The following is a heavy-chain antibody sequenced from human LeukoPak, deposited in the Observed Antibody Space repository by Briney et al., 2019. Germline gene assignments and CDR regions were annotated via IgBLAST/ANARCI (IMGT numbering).Heavy chain of an antibody. D-gene: IGHD3-10*01. Sequence: GGSLRPSCAASGFTFSSYAMSWVRPAPGKGLEWVSAISGSGGSTYYADSVKGRFTISRDNSKNTLYLQMNSLRAEDTAVYYCAKDDNYYGSGSYQDYWGQGTLVTVSS. CDR2: ISGSGGST. J-gene: IGHJ4*02. CDR1: GFTFSSYA. V-gene: IGHV3-23*01. CDR3: AKDDNYYGSGSYQDY.